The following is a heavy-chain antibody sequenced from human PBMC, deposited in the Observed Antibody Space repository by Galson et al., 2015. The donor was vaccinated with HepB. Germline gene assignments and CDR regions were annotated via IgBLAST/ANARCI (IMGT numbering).Heavy chain of an antibody. D-gene: IGHD5-12*01. CDR3: ARDGEWDIVADY. V-gene: IGHV1-3*01. CDR1: GYTFTSYA. J-gene: IGHJ4*02. Sequence: SVKVSCKASGYTFTSYAMHWVRQAPGQRLEWMGWINAGNGNTKYSQKFQGRVTITRDTSASTAYMELSSLRSEDTAVYYCARDGEWDIVADYWGQGTLVTVSS. CDR2: INAGNGNT.